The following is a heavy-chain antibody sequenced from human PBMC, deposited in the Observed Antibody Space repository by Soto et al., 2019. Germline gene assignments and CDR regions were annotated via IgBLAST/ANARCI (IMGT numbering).Heavy chain of an antibody. CDR1: GFTFSSYW. Sequence: GGSLRLSCAASGFTFSSYWMSWVRQAPGKGLEWVANIKQDGSEKYYVDSVKGRFTISRDNAKNSLYLQMNSLRAEDTAVYYRARDTRHYYDSPQYWYFDLWGRGTLVTVSS. J-gene: IGHJ2*01. CDR3: ARDTRHYYDSPQYWYFDL. D-gene: IGHD3-22*01. V-gene: IGHV3-7*01. CDR2: IKQDGSEK.